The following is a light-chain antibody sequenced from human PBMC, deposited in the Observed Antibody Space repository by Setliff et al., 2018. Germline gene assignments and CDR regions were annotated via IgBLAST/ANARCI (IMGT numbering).Light chain of an antibody. V-gene: IGLV1-44*01. J-gene: IGLJ2*01. CDR2: RDD. CDR1: SSNIESNS. CDR3: GAWDDSLNGPV. Sequence: QSVLAQTPSASGTPGQRVVISCSGSSSNIESNSVSWFQQLPRTAPKLLIYRDDQRPSGVPARFSGSRSGTSASLAISGLQSEDEADYYCGAWDDSLNGPVFGGGTKVTVL.